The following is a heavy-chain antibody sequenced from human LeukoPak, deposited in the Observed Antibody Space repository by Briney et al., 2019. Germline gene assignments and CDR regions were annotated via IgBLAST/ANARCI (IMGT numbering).Heavy chain of an antibody. V-gene: IGHV1-18*01. CDR1: GYTFTNFG. Sequence: GASVKVSCKASGYTFTNFGSSWLRQAPGQGLEWLGWISAYNGNTNSAQRVQGRVTLTTDTSTNTAYLNLRSLRSDDTAVYYCARRGRYFDWLFDYWGQGTLVTVSS. CDR2: ISAYNGNT. D-gene: IGHD3-9*01. CDR3: ARRGRYFDWLFDY. J-gene: IGHJ4*02.